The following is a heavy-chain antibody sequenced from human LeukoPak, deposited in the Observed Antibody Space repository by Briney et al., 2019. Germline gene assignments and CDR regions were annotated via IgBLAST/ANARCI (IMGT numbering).Heavy chain of an antibody. V-gene: IGHV3-30-3*01. J-gene: IGHJ3*02. CDR1: GFTFSSYA. CDR3: ARVRGSYVGDAFDI. Sequence: GGSLRLSCAASGFTFSSYAMHWVRQAPGKGLEWVAVISYDGSNKYYADSVKGRFTISRDNSKNTLYLQMNSLRAEDTAVYYCARVRGSYVGDAFDIWGQGTMVTVSS. D-gene: IGHD1-26*01. CDR2: ISYDGSNK.